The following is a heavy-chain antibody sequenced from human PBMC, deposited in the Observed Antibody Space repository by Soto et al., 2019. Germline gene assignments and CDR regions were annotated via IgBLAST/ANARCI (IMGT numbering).Heavy chain of an antibody. J-gene: IGHJ4*02. V-gene: IGHV4-4*02. CDR2: IYHSGST. CDR3: ARGGGIASAGSDY. CDR1: GGSISSSNW. D-gene: IGHD6-13*01. Sequence: QVQLQESGPGLVKPSGTLSLTCALSGGSISSSNWWSWVRQPPGKGLEGIGEIYHSGSTNYNPSLKSLVTMTVYQSKNQFAWTLGSVPAADSAVYYCARGGGIASAGSDYWGQRNLVTVSS.